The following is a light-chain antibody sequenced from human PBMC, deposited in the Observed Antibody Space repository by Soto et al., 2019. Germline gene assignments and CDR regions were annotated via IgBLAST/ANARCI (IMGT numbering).Light chain of an antibody. Sequence: ESGLTQSPVTLSLSPGERATLSCRARQSVSSNYLAWYQQKPGQAPRLLIYGASTRATGIPDRFSGSGSGTDFTLTISRLEPEDSAVYYCQQYGSSPTWTFGQGTKVDI. CDR2: GAS. J-gene: IGKJ1*01. V-gene: IGKV3-20*01. CDR3: QQYGSSPTWT. CDR1: QSVSSNY.